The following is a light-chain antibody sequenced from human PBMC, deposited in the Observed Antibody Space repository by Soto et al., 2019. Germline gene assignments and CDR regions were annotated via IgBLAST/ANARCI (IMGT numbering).Light chain of an antibody. CDR1: QSISSSY. J-gene: IGKJ3*01. CDR2: GAS. V-gene: IGKV3-20*01. Sequence: EIVLTQSPGTLSLSPGERATLSCRASQSISSSYLAWYQQKPGQAPRLLVYGASSRATGLPDRFSGSGSGTDFNLTISRLEPEDFAVYYCQQYGSSRFTFGPGTKVDIK. CDR3: QQYGSSRFT.